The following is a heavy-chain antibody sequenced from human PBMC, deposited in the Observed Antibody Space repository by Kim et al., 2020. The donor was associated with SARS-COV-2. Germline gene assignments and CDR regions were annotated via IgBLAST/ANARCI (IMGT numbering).Heavy chain of an antibody. Sequence: GGSLRLSCAASGFTFSSYSMNWVRQAPGKGLEWVSYISSSSSTIYYADSVKGRFTISRDNAKNSLYLQMNSLRDEDTAVYYCARDGDGAARWFGGYYYGMDVWGQGTTVTVSS. CDR3: ARDGDGAARWFGGYYYGMDV. CDR1: GFTFSSYS. D-gene: IGHD3-10*01. J-gene: IGHJ6*02. V-gene: IGHV3-48*02. CDR2: ISSSSSTI.